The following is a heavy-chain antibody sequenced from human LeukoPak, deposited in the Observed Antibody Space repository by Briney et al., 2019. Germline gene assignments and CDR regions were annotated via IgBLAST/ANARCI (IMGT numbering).Heavy chain of an antibody. Sequence: GRSLRLSCAASGFTFDDYAMHWVRQAPGKGLEWVSGISWNSGSIGYADSVKGRFTISRDNAKNSLYLQMNSLRAEDMALYYCARRYCSGGSCYYDYWGQGTLVTVSS. CDR2: ISWNSGSI. CDR3: ARRYCSGGSCYYDY. CDR1: GFTFDDYA. V-gene: IGHV3-9*03. J-gene: IGHJ4*02. D-gene: IGHD2-15*01.